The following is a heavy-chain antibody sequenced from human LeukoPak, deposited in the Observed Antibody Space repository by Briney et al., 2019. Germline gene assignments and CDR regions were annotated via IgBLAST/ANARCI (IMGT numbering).Heavy chain of an antibody. Sequence: SETLSLTCTVSGGCISSSSYYWGWIRQPPGKGLEWIGSIYYSGSTYYNPSLKSRVTISVDTSKNQFSLKLSSVTAADTAVYYCARVEGLQLYYYYMDVWGKGTTVTVSS. J-gene: IGHJ6*03. CDR1: GGCISSSSYY. CDR3: ARVEGLQLYYYYMDV. CDR2: IYYSGST. V-gene: IGHV4-39*07. D-gene: IGHD4-11*01.